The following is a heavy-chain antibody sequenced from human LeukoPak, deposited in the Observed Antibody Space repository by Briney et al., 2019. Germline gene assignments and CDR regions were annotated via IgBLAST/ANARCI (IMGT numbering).Heavy chain of an antibody. J-gene: IGHJ6*02. Sequence: PGRSLRFSCAASGFTFDDYAMLWVRQAPGKGLEGVSGISWNSGSIGYADSVKGRFTISRDNAKNSLYLQMNSLRAEDTTLYYCAKDKMELDYGMDVWGQGTTVTVSS. CDR2: ISWNSGSI. D-gene: IGHD1-26*01. V-gene: IGHV3-9*01. CDR1: GFTFDDYA. CDR3: AKDKMELDYGMDV.